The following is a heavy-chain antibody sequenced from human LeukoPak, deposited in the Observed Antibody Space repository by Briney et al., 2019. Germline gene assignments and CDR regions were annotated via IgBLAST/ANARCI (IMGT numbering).Heavy chain of an antibody. D-gene: IGHD2-15*01. J-gene: IGHJ4*02. CDR3: ARDLGGSPGY. CDR1: GGTFSSYA. V-gene: IGHV1-69*05. CDR2: IIPIFGTA. Sequence: GASVKVSCKASGGTFSSYAISWVRQAPGQGLEWMGRIIPIFGTANYAQKFQGRVTITTDESTSTAYMELSSLRSEDTALYYCARDLGGSPGYWGQGTLVPVSS.